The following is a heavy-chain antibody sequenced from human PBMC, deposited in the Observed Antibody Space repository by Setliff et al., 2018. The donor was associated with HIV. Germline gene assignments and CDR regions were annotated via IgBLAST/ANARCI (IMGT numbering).Heavy chain of an antibody. CDR1: GGSIVRYY. CDR2: IYYSGTT. Sequence: ASETLSLTCTVSGGSIVRYYWTWIRQPPGKGLEWIGYIYYSGTTNYNPSLESRVTISIDTSNNQFSLKVSSVTAADTAVYYCATTDCSGADCPQMYDYWGQGTLVTVSS. D-gene: IGHD2-15*01. J-gene: IGHJ4*02. CDR3: ATTDCSGADCPQMYDY. V-gene: IGHV4-59*08.